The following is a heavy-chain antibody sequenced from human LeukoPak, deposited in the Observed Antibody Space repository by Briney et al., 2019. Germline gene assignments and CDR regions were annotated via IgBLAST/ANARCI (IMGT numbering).Heavy chain of an antibody. Sequence: SGGSLRLSCAASGFTFSNYGMHWVRQAPGKGLEWVALLVDDGFYKYYADSVKGRFTISRDDSRNTLCLQLSSLRAEDTAVYYCAKDLITMVRGSPMDVWGQGTTVTVSS. J-gene: IGHJ6*02. CDR2: LVDDGFYK. D-gene: IGHD3-10*01. V-gene: IGHV3-30*18. CDR3: AKDLITMVRGSPMDV. CDR1: GFTFSNYG.